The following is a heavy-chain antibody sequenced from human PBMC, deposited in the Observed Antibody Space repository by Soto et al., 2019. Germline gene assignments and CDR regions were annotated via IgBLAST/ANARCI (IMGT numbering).Heavy chain of an antibody. Sequence: GGSLRLSCAASGFTFSGYGMHWVRQAPGKGLEWVAVIWYDGSNKYYADSVKGRFTISRDNSKNTLYLQMNSLRAEDTAVYYCARDSAGTGYYYYGMDVWGQGTTVTVYS. CDR3: ARDSAGTGYYYYGMDV. CDR2: IWYDGSNK. D-gene: IGHD2-15*01. CDR1: GFTFSGYG. V-gene: IGHV3-33*01. J-gene: IGHJ6*02.